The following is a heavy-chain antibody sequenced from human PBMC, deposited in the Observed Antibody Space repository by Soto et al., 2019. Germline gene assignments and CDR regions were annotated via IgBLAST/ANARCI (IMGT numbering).Heavy chain of an antibody. CDR3: TTAEYSSSWYFDY. CDR2: IKSKTDGGTT. Sequence: GGSLRLSCAASGFTFSNAWMSWVRQAPGKGLEWVGRIKSKTDGGTTDYAAPVKGRFTISRDDSKNTLYLQMNSPKTEDTAVYYCTTAEYSSSWYFDYWGQGTLVTVSS. CDR1: GFTFSNAW. J-gene: IGHJ4*02. D-gene: IGHD6-13*01. V-gene: IGHV3-15*01.